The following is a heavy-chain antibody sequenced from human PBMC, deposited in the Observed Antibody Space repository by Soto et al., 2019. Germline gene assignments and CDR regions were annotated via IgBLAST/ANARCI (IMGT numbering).Heavy chain of an antibody. CDR3: ARALGYCSSTSCYTREFDY. Sequence: ASVKVSCKASGYTFTGYYMHWVRQAPGQGLEWMGWINPNSGGTNYAQKFQGWVTMTRDTSISTAYMELSRLRSDDTAVYYCARALGYCSSTSCYTREFDYWGQGTLVTV. CDR1: GYTFTGYY. D-gene: IGHD2-2*02. J-gene: IGHJ4*02. V-gene: IGHV1-2*04. CDR2: INPNSGGT.